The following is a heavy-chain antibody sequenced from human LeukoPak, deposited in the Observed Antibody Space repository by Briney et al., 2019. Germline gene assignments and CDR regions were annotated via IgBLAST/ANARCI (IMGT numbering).Heavy chain of an antibody. CDR3: AKSGYRDSSGYYYPLCPDY. J-gene: IGHJ4*02. CDR2: ISSSGSTM. CDR1: GFTFSSYE. Sequence: GVLRLSCAASGFTFSSYEMNWVRQAPGKGLEWISYISSSGSTMYYADSVKGRFTISRDNSKNTLYLQMNSLRAEDTAVYYCAKSGYRDSSGYYYPLCPDYWGQGTLVTVSS. V-gene: IGHV3-48*03. D-gene: IGHD3-22*01.